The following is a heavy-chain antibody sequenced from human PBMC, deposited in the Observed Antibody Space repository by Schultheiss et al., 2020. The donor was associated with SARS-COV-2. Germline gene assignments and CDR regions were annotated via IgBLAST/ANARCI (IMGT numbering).Heavy chain of an antibody. V-gene: IGHV4-59*01. D-gene: IGHD3-22*01. J-gene: IGHJ3*01. Sequence: SQTLSLTCTVSGGSISSYYWSWIRQPPGKGLEWIGHIYYSGSTNYNPSLKSRVTMSVDTSKNQFSLKLSSVTAADTAVYYCARGVFYYDSDAFDLWGQGTMVTVSS. CDR1: GGSISSYY. CDR3: ARGVFYYDSDAFDL. CDR2: IYYSGST.